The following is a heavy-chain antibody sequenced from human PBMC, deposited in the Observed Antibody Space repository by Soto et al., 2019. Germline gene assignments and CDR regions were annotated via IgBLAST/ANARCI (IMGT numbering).Heavy chain of an antibody. V-gene: IGHV3-48*02. D-gene: IGHD3-22*01. CDR2: ISTSTSTI. CDR3: ARDLSRGITMIGLEIHY. CDR1: VFIFSTYS. J-gene: IGHJ4*02. Sequence: GGSLRLSCAASVFIFSTYSMNWVRQAPGKGLEWVSYISTSTSTIYYAESVRGRFTISRDNSKNTLYLQMNNLRDEDTAVYYCARDLSRGITMIGLEIHYWGQGTLVTVSS.